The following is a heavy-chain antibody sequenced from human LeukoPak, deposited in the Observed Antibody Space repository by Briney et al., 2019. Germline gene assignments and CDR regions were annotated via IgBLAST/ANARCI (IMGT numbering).Heavy chain of an antibody. J-gene: IGHJ6*02. D-gene: IGHD3-3*01. CDR1: GFTFSSYA. CDR3: AFPYDFWSGYLDYYGMDV. V-gene: IGHV3-23*01. Sequence: GASLGLSCAASGFTFSSYAMSWVRQAPGKGLEWVSAISGSGGSTYYADSVKGRFTISRDNSKNTLYLQMNSLRAEDTAVYYCAFPYDFWSGYLDYYGMDVWGQGTTVTVSS. CDR2: ISGSGGST.